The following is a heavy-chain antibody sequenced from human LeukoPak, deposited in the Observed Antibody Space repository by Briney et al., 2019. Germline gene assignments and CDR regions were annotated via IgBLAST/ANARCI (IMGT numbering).Heavy chain of an antibody. CDR1: GDSISRSTYY. V-gene: IGHV4-39*02. J-gene: IGHJ4*02. CDR3: ARSSGTGTFSY. Sequence: PSETLSLTCTVSGDSISRSTYYWAWIRQPRGKGLEWIGSVYYGRSPYFNPSLESRATMSVDTSKNHFSLKMSSVTAADTAVYYCARSSGTGTFSYWGQGTLVTVSS. CDR2: VYYGRSP. D-gene: IGHD6-25*01.